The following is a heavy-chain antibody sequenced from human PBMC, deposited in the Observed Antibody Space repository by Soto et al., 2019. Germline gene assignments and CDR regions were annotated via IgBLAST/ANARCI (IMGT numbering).Heavy chain of an antibody. D-gene: IGHD5-12*01. CDR3: VSAWVAIYGLHIGFGLDA. Sequence: EVQLVESGGGLVQPGGSLRLSCVASGFTFSIYDMPWVRQATGKGLEWVSAIGRGGETYYSGSVKGRITIFTENASYSFHQQMHSMRGEDTGIDYCVSAWVAIYGLHIGFGLDAWGKGTTFTLSS. CDR1: GFTFSIYD. CDR2: IGRGGET. V-gene: IGHV3-13*01. J-gene: IGHJ6*04.